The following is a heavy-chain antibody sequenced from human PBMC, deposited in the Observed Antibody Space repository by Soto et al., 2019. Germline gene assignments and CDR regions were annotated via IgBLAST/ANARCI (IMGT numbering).Heavy chain of an antibody. CDR1: GFTFSSYG. CDR2: ISYDGSNK. D-gene: IGHD3-22*01. J-gene: IGHJ4*02. Sequence: GGSLRLSCAASGFTFSSYGMHWVHQAPGKGLEWVAVISYDGSNKYYADSVKGRFTISRDNSKNTLYLQMNSLRAEDTAVYYCAKDAGSYDSSDLRSYFDYWGQGTLVTVSS. V-gene: IGHV3-30*18. CDR3: AKDAGSYDSSDLRSYFDY.